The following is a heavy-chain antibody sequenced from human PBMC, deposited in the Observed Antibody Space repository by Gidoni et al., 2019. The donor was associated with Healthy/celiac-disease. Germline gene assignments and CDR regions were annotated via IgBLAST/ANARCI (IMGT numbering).Heavy chain of an antibody. CDR2: INHSGST. CDR3: ARGPPGGYYFDY. J-gene: IGHJ4*02. Sequence: QVQLQQWGAGLLKPSETLSLTCAVYGGSFSGYYWSWIRQPPGKGLEWIGEINHSGSTNYNPSLKSRVTISVDTSKNQFSLKLSSVTAADTAVYYCARGPPGGYYFDYWGQGTLVTVSS. CDR1: GGSFSGYY. D-gene: IGHD3-16*01. V-gene: IGHV4-34*01.